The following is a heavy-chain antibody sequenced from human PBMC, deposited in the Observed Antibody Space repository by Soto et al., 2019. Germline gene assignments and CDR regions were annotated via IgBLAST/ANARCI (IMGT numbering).Heavy chain of an antibody. J-gene: IGHJ4*02. CDR3: AREAVAGMCFDY. V-gene: IGHV3-33*01. Sequence: LRLSCAASGFTFSSYGMHWVRQAPGKGLEWVAVIWYDGSNKYYADSVKGRFTISRDNSKNTLYLQMNSLRAEDTAVYYCAREAVAGMCFDYWGQGTLVTVSS. CDR1: GFTFSSYG. D-gene: IGHD6-19*01. CDR2: IWYDGSNK.